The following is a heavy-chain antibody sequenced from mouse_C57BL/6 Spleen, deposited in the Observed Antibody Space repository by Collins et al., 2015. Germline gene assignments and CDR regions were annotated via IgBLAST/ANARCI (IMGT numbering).Heavy chain of an antibody. D-gene: IGHD1-1*01. Sequence: EVQLQQSGAELVRPGASVKLSCTASGFNIKDYYMHWVKQGPEQGLEWIGRIDPEDGDTEYAPKFQGKATMTADTSSNTAYLQLSSLTSEDTAVYYCTPYYYGSSYEGDYWGQGTSVTVSS. J-gene: IGHJ4*01. CDR3: TPYYYGSSYEGDY. CDR2: IDPEDGDT. CDR1: GFNIKDYY. V-gene: IGHV14-1*01.